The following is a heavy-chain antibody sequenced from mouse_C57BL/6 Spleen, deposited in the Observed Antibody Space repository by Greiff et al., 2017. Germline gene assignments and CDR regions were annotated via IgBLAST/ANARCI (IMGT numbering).Heavy chain of an antibody. J-gene: IGHJ2*01. CDR3: ANYGYDDGSDY. V-gene: IGHV3-6*01. Sequence: EVKLVESGPGLVKPSQSLSLTCSVTGYSITSGYYWNWIRQFPGNKLEWMGYISYDGSNNYNPSLKNRISITRDPSKNQFFLKLNSLTTEDTATYYCANYGYDDGSDYWGQGTTLTVSS. D-gene: IGHD2-2*01. CDR2: ISYDGSN. CDR1: GYSITSGYY.